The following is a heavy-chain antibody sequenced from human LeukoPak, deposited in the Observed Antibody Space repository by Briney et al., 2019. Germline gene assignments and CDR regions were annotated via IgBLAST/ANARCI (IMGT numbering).Heavy chain of an antibody. D-gene: IGHD2-21*01. CDR3: ASSFHYYYYYMDV. J-gene: IGHJ6*03. V-gene: IGHV3-74*01. Sequence: GGSLRLSCAASGFTVSSNYMSWVRQAPGKGLVWVSRINSDGSSTSYADSVKGRFTISRDNAKNTLYLQMNSLRAEDTAVYYCASSFHYYYYYMDVWGKGTTVTVSS. CDR1: GFTVSSNY. CDR2: INSDGSST.